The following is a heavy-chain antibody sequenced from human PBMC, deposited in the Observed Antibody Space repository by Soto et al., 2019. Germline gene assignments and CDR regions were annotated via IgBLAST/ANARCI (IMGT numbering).Heavy chain of an antibody. CDR1: GFTFSSNI. CDR2: ISSSSSTI. Sequence: ELPVVASGGGLVQPGRSLRLSCAASGFTFSSNILYWVRQAPGKGLEWISDISSSSSTIYADSVKCRFTISRDNAKNSRYLTMNSLRDEDTAVYYCASVIWSGHLIRDRWGQGNLVNVSS. V-gene: IGHV3-48*02. D-gene: IGHD3-3*01. CDR3: ASVIWSGHLIRDR. J-gene: IGHJ4*02.